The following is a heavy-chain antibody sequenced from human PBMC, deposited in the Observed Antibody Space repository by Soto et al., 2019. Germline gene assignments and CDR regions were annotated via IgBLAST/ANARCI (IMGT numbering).Heavy chain of an antibody. CDR2: IIPIFGTA. J-gene: IGHJ6*02. V-gene: IGHV1-69*13. Sequence: SVKVSCKASGGTFSSYAISWVRQAPGQGLEWMGGIIPIFGTANYAQKFQGRVTITADESTSTAYMELSSLRSEDTAVYYCAKVTKRAAAGRYEYCKYGMDVWGQGTTVTVSS. CDR1: GGTFSSYA. D-gene: IGHD6-13*01. CDR3: AKVTKRAAAGRYEYCKYGMDV.